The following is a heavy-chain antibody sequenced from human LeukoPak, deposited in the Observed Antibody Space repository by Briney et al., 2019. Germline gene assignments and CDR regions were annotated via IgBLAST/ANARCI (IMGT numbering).Heavy chain of an antibody. V-gene: IGHV1-2*02. CDR2: INPNSGGT. CDR3: ARARYYGSGSLSY. D-gene: IGHD3-10*01. CDR1: GYTFTGYY. J-gene: IGHJ4*02. Sequence: ASVKVSCKASGYTFTGYYMHWVRRAPGQGLEWMGWINPNSGGTNYAQKFQGRVTMTRDTSISTAYMELSRLRSDDTAVYYCARARYYGSGSLSYWGQGTLVTVSS.